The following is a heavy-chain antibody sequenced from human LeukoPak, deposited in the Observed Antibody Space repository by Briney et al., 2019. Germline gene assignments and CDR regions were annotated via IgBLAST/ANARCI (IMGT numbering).Heavy chain of an antibody. Sequence: PGGSLRLSCAASGFTFSNYGMHWVRQAPGKGLEWVAFIWYDGSNKYYADSVKGRFTISRDNSKNTVYLQMNSLRAEDTAVYYCAKVLAVTSYGAMSIFDHWGQGTLVTVSS. J-gene: IGHJ4*02. CDR3: AKVLAVTSYGAMSIFDH. CDR2: IWYDGSNK. CDR1: GFTFSNYG. D-gene: IGHD4/OR15-4a*01. V-gene: IGHV3-30*02.